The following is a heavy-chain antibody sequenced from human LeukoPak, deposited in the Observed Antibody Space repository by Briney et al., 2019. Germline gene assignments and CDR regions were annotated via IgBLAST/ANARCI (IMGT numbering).Heavy chain of an antibody. CDR3: ASSANLKGFFAFDI. CDR2: ISSSSSYI. D-gene: IGHD3-3*01. V-gene: IGHV3-21*01. Sequence: AGGSLRLSCAASGFTFSSYSMNWVRQAPGKGLEWVSSISSSSSYIYYADSVKGRFTISRDNAKNSLYLQMNSRRAEDTAVYYCASSANLKGFFAFDIWGQGTMVTVSS. J-gene: IGHJ3*02. CDR1: GFTFSSYS.